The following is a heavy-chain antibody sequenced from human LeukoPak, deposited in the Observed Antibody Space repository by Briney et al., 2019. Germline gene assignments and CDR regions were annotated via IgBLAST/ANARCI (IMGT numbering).Heavy chain of an antibody. V-gene: IGHV3-64*01. Sequence: PGRSLRLSWAASGFTFSSYAMHWVRQAPGEGLEYVSAISSNGGSTYYANSVKGRFTISRDNSKNALYLQMGSLRAEDMAVYYCARTEDYDILTGYHRVFDYWGQGTLVTVSS. CDR2: ISSNGGST. J-gene: IGHJ4*02. D-gene: IGHD3-9*01. CDR1: GFTFSSYA. CDR3: ARTEDYDILTGYHRVFDY.